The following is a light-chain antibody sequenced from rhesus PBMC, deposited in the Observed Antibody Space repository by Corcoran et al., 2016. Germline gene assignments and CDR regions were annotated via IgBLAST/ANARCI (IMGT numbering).Light chain of an antibody. CDR2: CTT. Sequence: QPVVTQQPSLTVSPGGTVPLTCRSSTGAVTSGNFPHWLQQKPGQAPRGLIYCTTTKQSWTPARFSGSLAGGKAALTLSGAHPEDEAVYYCLLYYGGAQFVFGSGTKLTVL. V-gene: IGLV7-71*01. CDR3: LLYYGGAQFV. J-gene: IGLJ6*01. CDR1: TGAVTSGNF.